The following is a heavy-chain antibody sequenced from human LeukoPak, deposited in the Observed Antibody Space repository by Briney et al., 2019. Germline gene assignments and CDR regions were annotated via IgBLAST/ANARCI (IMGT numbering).Heavy chain of an antibody. Sequence: SETLSLTCTVSGGSISSGSYYWSWIRQPAGKGLEWIGRIYISGSTNYNPSLKSRVTISVDTSKNQFSLKLSSVTAADTAVYYCARVFASSSSWYVGYYYMDVWGKGTTVTVSS. CDR2: IYISGST. V-gene: IGHV4-61*02. D-gene: IGHD6-13*01. CDR1: GGSISSGSYY. J-gene: IGHJ6*03. CDR3: ARVFASSSSWYVGYYYMDV.